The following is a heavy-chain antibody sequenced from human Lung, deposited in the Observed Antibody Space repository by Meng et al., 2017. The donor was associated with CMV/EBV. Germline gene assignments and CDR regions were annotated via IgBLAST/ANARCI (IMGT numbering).Heavy chain of an antibody. CDR2: IYSDGSST. Sequence: SCAASGFTFSNYAMNWVRQAPGKGLEWVSVIYSDGSSTYYAESVKGRFTISRDNSKNTLDLQMNSLRAEDTAVYYCAKGDDSGWSPFDYWGQGTLVTVSS. D-gene: IGHD3-22*01. V-gene: IGHV3-23*03. CDR1: GFTFSNYA. J-gene: IGHJ4*02. CDR3: AKGDDSGWSPFDY.